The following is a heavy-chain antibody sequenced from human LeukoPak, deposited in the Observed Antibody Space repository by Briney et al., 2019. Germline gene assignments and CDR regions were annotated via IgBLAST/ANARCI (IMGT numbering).Heavy chain of an antibody. CDR2: ISYDGSNK. CDR1: GFTFSSYA. CDR3: ATDRAGVTGTTRVENAFDI. V-gene: IGHV3-30-3*01. Sequence: GGSLRLSCAASGFTFSSYAMHWVRQAPGKGLEWVAVISYDGSNKYYADSVKGRFTISRDNSKNTLYLQMNSLRAEDTAVYYCATDRAGVTGTTRVENAFDIWGQGTMVTVSS. J-gene: IGHJ3*02. D-gene: IGHD1-20*01.